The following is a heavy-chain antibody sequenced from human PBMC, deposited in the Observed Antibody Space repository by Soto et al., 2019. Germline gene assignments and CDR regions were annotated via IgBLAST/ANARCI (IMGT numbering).Heavy chain of an antibody. Sequence: GGSLRLSCAASGFTVSSNYMSWVRQAPGKGLEWVSVIYSGGSTYYADSVKGRFTISRDNSKNTLYLQMNSLRAEDTAVYYCARRRIAAAGNVYYYYGMDVWGQGTTVTVSS. CDR1: GFTVSSNY. CDR3: ARRRIAAAGNVYYYYGMDV. CDR2: IYSGGST. D-gene: IGHD6-13*01. V-gene: IGHV3-53*01. J-gene: IGHJ6*02.